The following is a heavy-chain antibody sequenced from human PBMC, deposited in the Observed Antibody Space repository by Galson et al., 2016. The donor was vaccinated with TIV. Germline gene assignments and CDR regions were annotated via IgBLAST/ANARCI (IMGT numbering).Heavy chain of an antibody. CDR2: INPGGGST. CDR3: ARVRSCGGDCYVFDL. CDR1: GDTFSTNG. J-gene: IGHJ3*01. D-gene: IGHD2-21*01. V-gene: IGHV1-46*01. Sequence: SVKVSCKASGDTFSTNGISWVRQAPGQGLEWRAMINPGGGSTVYAQSFRDRVTVTRDTSASTIYMELRRLTSEDTAVYYCARVRSCGGDCYVFDLWGQGTMVTVSS.